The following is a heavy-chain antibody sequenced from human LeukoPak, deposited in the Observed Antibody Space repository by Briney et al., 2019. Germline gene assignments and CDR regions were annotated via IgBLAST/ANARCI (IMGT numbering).Heavy chain of an antibody. J-gene: IGHJ4*02. CDR2: IYSGGST. Sequence: PGGSLRLSCAASGFTVSSNYMSRVHQAPGKGLEWVSVIYSGGSTYYADSVKGRFTISRDNSKNTLYLQMNSLRAEDTAVYYCARVSYDSSGYYFDYWGQGTLVTVSS. CDR1: GFTVSSNY. D-gene: IGHD3-22*01. CDR3: ARVSYDSSGYYFDY. V-gene: IGHV3-53*01.